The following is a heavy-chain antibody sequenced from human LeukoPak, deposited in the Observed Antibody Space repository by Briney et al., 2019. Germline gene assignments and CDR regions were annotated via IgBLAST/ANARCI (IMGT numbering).Heavy chain of an antibody. D-gene: IGHD3-10*01. CDR3: ARGSSSPVLKYYYYGMDV. J-gene: IGHJ6*02. V-gene: IGHV4-31*03. CDR2: IYYSGST. Sequence: SETLSLTCTVSGGSISSGGYYWSWIRQHPGKGLEWIGYIYYSGSTYYNPSLKSRVTISVDTSKNQFSLKLSSVTAADTAVYYCARGSSSPVLKYYYYGMDVWGQGTTVTVSS. CDR1: GGSISSGGYY.